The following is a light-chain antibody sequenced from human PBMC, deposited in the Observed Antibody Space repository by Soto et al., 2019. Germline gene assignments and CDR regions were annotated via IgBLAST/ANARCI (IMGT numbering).Light chain of an antibody. CDR3: MQALQTPIT. CDR2: LGS. V-gene: IGKV2-28*01. CDR1: QSLLQSNGYKD. Sequence: DIVMTQSPLSLSVTPGESASISCRASQSLLQSNGYKDLDWYLQRPGQSPQLLTYLGSNRAHGVPDRFSGSGTGTDLTLKISSVEADDVGVYYCMQALQTPITFGQGTRLEIK. J-gene: IGKJ5*01.